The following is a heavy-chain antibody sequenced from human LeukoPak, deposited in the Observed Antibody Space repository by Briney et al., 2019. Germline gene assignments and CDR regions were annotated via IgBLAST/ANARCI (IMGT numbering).Heavy chain of an antibody. CDR2: IYYSGST. Sequence: SQTLSLTCTVSGGSISSGGYYWSWIRQHPGKGLEWIVYIYYSGSTYYNPSLKSRVTISVDTSKNQFSLKLSSVTAADTAVYYCARGDIVVVPAAISAFDIWGQGTMVTVSS. CDR1: GGSISSGGYY. V-gene: IGHV4-31*03. J-gene: IGHJ3*02. CDR3: ARGDIVVVPAAISAFDI. D-gene: IGHD2-2*01.